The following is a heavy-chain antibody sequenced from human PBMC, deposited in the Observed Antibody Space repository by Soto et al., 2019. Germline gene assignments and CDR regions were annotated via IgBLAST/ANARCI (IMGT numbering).Heavy chain of an antibody. CDR2: ISGRGDEI. CDR1: GITFSDFA. Sequence: GGSLRLSCAASGITFSDFAMAWLRQTTGRGLEWVSTISGRGDEIYYADSVKGRFTISRDNSRSTLYLQMNSLIAEDTAVYFCAKEYYYDSSFDYWGQGVLVTVSS. V-gene: IGHV3-23*01. J-gene: IGHJ4*02. D-gene: IGHD3-22*01. CDR3: AKEYYYDSSFDY.